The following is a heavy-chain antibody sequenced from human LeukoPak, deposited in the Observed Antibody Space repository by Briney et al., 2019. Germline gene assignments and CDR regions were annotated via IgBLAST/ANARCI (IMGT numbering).Heavy chain of an antibody. D-gene: IGHD3-10*01. J-gene: IGHJ4*02. CDR2: ISWNSGSI. CDR3: AKGLTMVQGDQFDY. CDR1: GFTFDDYA. V-gene: IGHV3-9*01. Sequence: GGSLRLSCAASGFTFDDYAIHWVRQAPGKGLEWVSGISWNSGSIGYADSVKGRFTISRDNAKNSLYLQMNSLRAEDTALYYCAKGLTMVQGDQFDYWGQGTLVTVSS.